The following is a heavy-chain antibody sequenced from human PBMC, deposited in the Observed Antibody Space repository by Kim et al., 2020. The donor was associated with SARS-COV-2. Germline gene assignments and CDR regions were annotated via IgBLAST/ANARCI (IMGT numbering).Heavy chain of an antibody. CDR3: ANKGFLDWLFADDAFDI. CDR1: GFTFSSYA. Sequence: GGSLRLSCAASGFTFSSYAMSWVRQAPGKGLEWVSAISGSGGSTYYADSVKGRFTISRDNSKNTLYLQMNSLRAEDTAVYYCANKGFLDWLFADDAFDIWGQGTMVTVSS. D-gene: IGHD3-3*01. V-gene: IGHV3-23*01. CDR2: ISGSGGST. J-gene: IGHJ3*02.